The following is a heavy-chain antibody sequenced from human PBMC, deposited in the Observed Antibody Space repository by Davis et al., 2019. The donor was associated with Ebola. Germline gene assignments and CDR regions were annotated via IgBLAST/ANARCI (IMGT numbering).Heavy chain of an antibody. CDR3: AGVGSVDSSWESDY. CDR2: ISPSGSP. Sequence: SETLSLTRSVSGGSISSHYWSWIRQPPGKGLEWLGYISPSGSPNYSPSLKSRLTMSVDTSKNQFSLKLTSVTAADTAVYYCAGVGSVDSSWESDYWGQGTLVTVSS. CDR1: GGSISSHY. D-gene: IGHD6-13*01. V-gene: IGHV4-59*11. J-gene: IGHJ4*02.